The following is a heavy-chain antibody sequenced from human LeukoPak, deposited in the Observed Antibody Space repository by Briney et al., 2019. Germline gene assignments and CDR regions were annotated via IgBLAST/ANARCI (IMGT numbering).Heavy chain of an antibody. V-gene: IGHV1-69*13. D-gene: IGHD3-10*01. CDR1: GYTFIGYY. CDR2: IIPIFGTA. J-gene: IGHJ4*02. Sequence: GASVKVSCKASGYTFIGYYMNWVRQAPGQGLEWMGGIIPIFGTANYAQKFQGRVTITADESTSTAYMELSSLRSEDTAVYYCARGYGSGVFDYWGQGTLVTVSS. CDR3: ARGYGSGVFDY.